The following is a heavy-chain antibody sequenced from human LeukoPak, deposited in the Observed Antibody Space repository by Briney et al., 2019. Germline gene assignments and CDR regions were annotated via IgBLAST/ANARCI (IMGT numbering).Heavy chain of an antibody. Sequence: PGGSLKLSCAASGFTFDDYAMYWVRQVPGKGLEWVAGISWNSGSIAYADSVKGRLTISRDNAKKSLYLQMNSLRIEDTALYYCAKDGREVTAFFYYFDYWGRGTLVTVSS. CDR1: GFTFDDYA. CDR3: AKDGREVTAFFYYFDY. V-gene: IGHV3-9*01. CDR2: ISWNSGSI. D-gene: IGHD3-10*01. J-gene: IGHJ4*01.